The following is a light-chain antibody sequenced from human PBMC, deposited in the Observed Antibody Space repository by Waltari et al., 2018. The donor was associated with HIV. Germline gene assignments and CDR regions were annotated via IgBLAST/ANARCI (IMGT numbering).Light chain of an antibody. J-gene: IGLJ3*02. CDR1: NLGSKS. CDR3: QVWDSSSDHPV. CDR2: YDS. V-gene: IGLV3-21*04. Sequence: SYVLTQPPSVSVAPGGTAKITCGGNNLGSKSVHWYQQRPGQVPVLVIYYDSARPSGIPGRVSGANSGNTATLTISRVEDGDEADYYCQVWDSSSDHPVFGGGTKVTVL.